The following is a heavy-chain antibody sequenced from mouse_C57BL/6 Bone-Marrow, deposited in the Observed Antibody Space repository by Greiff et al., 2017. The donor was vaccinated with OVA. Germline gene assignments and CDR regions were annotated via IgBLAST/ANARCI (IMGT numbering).Heavy chain of an antibody. V-gene: IGHV1-69*01. CDR2: IDPSDSYT. J-gene: IGHJ2*01. CDR3: ANYYYGYFDY. CDR1: GYTFTSYW. Sequence: VQLQQPGAELVMPGASVKLSCKASGYTFTSYWMHWVKQRPGQGLEWIGEIDPSDSYTNYNQKFKGKSTLTVDKSSSTAYMQLSSLTSEDSAVYYCANYYYGYFDYWGQGTTLTVSS. D-gene: IGHD1-1*01.